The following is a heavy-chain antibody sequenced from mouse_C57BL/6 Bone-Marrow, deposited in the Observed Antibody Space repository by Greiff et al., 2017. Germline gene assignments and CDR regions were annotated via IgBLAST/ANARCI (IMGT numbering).Heavy chain of an antibody. Sequence: EVKLMESEGGLVQPGSSMKLSCTASGFTFSDYYMAWVRQVPEKGLEWVANINYDGSSTYYLDSLKSRFIISRDNAKNILYLQMSSLKSEDTATYYCARAYYDYDGYAMDYWGQGTSVTVSS. D-gene: IGHD2-4*01. CDR3: ARAYYDYDGYAMDY. CDR2: INYDGSST. CDR1: GFTFSDYY. J-gene: IGHJ4*01. V-gene: IGHV5-16*01.